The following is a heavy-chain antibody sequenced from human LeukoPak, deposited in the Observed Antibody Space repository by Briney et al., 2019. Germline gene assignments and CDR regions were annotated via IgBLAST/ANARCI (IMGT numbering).Heavy chain of an antibody. CDR1: GFTFSSYG. CDR2: ISYDGSNK. Sequence: PGGSLRLSCAASGFTFSSYGMHWVRQAPGKGLEWVAVISYDGSNKYYADSVKGRFTISRDNSKNTLYLQMNSLRAEDAAVYYCARVGYSYEGWFDPWGQGTLVTVSS. V-gene: IGHV3-30*03. CDR3: ARVGYSYEGWFDP. D-gene: IGHD5-18*01. J-gene: IGHJ5*02.